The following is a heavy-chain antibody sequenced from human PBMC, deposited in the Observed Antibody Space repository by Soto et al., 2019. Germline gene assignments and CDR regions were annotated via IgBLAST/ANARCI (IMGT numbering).Heavy chain of an antibody. CDR3: ARDSSYDYVWGSYRYAASYYYYGMDV. Sequence: GGSLRLSCAASGFTFSSYAMHWVRQAPGKGLEYVSAISSNWGSTYYANSVKGRFTISRDNSKNTLYLQMGSLRAEDMAVYYCARDSSYDYVWGSYRYAASYYYYGMDVWGQGTTVTVSS. D-gene: IGHD3-16*02. CDR1: GFTFSSYA. CDR2: ISSNWGST. V-gene: IGHV3-64*01. J-gene: IGHJ6*02.